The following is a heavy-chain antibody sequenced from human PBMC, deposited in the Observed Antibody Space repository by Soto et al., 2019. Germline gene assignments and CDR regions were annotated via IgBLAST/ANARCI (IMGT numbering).Heavy chain of an antibody. Sequence: QVQLVQSGAEVKKPGASVKVSCKASGYTFTSYAMHWVRQAPGQRLEWMGWINAGNGNTKYSQNFQGRVTLTRDTSASTAYMELSSLRSEDPAVYYCARGGSLYWYFDLWGRGTLVTVSS. D-gene: IGHD1-26*01. V-gene: IGHV1-3*01. CDR1: GYTFTSYA. CDR3: ARGGSLYWYFDL. J-gene: IGHJ2*01. CDR2: INAGNGNT.